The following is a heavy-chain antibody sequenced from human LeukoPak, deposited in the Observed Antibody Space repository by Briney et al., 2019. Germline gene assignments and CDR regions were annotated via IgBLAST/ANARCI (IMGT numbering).Heavy chain of an antibody. CDR1: GFTISSNY. J-gene: IGHJ4*02. D-gene: IGHD6-13*01. CDR2: ISGSGGST. V-gene: IGHV3-23*01. CDR3: AKVATSSSWSLPDY. Sequence: PGGSLRLSCAASGFTISSNYMNWVRQAPGKGLEWVSAISGSGGSTYYADSVKGRFTISRDNSKNTLYLQMNSLRAEDTAVYYCAKVATSSSWSLPDYWGQGTLVTVSS.